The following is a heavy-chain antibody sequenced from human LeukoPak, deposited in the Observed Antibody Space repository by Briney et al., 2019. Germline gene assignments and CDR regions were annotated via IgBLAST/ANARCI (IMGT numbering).Heavy chain of an antibody. CDR3: ERYARVFDY. J-gene: IGHJ4*02. CDR1: GFTFSDAY. V-gene: IGHV3-11*01. Sequence: PGGSLRLSCAASGFTFSDAYMSWIRQAPGKGLECLSYISGSGADINYVDSVKGRFTISRDNTKNSLYLQLDNLRVEDTAVYYCERYARVFDYWGQGTLVTVSS. CDR2: ISGSGADI.